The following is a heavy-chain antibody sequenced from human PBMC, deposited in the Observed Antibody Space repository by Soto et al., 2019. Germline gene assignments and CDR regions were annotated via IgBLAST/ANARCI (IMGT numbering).Heavy chain of an antibody. CDR2: IWYDGSNK. Sequence: GVSLRLSCAASGFTFSSYGMHWVRQAPGKGLEWVAVIWYDGSNKYYADSVKGRFTISRDNSKNTLYLQMNSLRAEDTAVYYCARDSRAYCSGGSCFHFDYWGQGTLVTVSS. J-gene: IGHJ4*02. CDR3: ARDSRAYCSGGSCFHFDY. D-gene: IGHD2-15*01. CDR1: GFTFSSYG. V-gene: IGHV3-33*01.